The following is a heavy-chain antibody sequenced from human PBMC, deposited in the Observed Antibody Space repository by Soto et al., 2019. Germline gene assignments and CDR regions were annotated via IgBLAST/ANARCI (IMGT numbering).Heavy chain of an antibody. Sequence: SLRLSCAASGFTFSSYAMHWVRQAPGKGLEWVAVISYDGSNKYYADSVKGRFTISRDNSKNTLYLQMNSLRAEDTAVYYCARDMYYYDSSGYYYSLDYWGQGTLVTVSS. D-gene: IGHD3-22*01. V-gene: IGHV3-30-3*01. CDR2: ISYDGSNK. CDR3: ARDMYYYDSSGYYYSLDY. CDR1: GFTFSSYA. J-gene: IGHJ4*02.